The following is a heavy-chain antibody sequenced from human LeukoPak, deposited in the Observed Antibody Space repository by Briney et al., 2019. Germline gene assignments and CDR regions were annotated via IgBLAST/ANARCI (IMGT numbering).Heavy chain of an antibody. CDR2: IIPIFGTA. D-gene: IGHD1-26*01. V-gene: IGHV1-69*13. CDR1: GGTFSSYA. J-gene: IGHJ1*01. Sequence: SVKLSCKASGGTFSSYAISWVRQAPGQGLEWMGGIIPIFGTANYAQKFQGRVTITADESTSTAYMELSSLRSEDTAVYYCARDSGSYSVQYFRHWGQGTLVTVSS. CDR3: ARDSGSYSVQYFRH.